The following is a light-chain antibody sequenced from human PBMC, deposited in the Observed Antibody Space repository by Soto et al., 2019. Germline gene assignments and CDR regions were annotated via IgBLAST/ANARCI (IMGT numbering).Light chain of an antibody. Sequence: EIVMTQSPATLSVSPGERANLSCGASQSISSDLAWFQQKPGQAPRLLIYGASITASGIPARFSGSGSGTDFTLTISSLQSEDFAVYYCQQYNKWPPRTFGQGTKVDIK. J-gene: IGKJ1*01. CDR2: GAS. V-gene: IGKV3-15*01. CDR1: QSISSD. CDR3: QQYNKWPPRT.